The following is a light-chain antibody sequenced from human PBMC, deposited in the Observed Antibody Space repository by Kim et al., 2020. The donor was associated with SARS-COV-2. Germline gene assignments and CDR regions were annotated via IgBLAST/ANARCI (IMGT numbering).Light chain of an antibody. V-gene: IGLV3-1*01. CDR1: KLGDKY. Sequence: PGQTASITCSGDKLGDKYACWYQQKPGQYPVLVIYQDSKRPSGIPERFSGSNSGNTATLTISGTQAMDEADYYCQAWDSSTAGNYVFGTGTKVTVL. CDR2: QDS. J-gene: IGLJ1*01. CDR3: QAWDSSTAGNYV.